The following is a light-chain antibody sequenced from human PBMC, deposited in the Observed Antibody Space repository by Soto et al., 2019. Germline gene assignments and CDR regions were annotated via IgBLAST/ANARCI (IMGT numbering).Light chain of an antibody. J-gene: IGKJ1*01. Sequence: EIVMTQSPATLSVSPGERATLSCRASQSVGTYLAWYQQKPGQAPRILIYGASTRAAGISPRFSGGGSGTEFTLTISSLQSEEFAVYHGQQYNDWPRTFGQGTKVGIK. CDR3: QQYNDWPRT. CDR1: QSVGTY. V-gene: IGKV3-15*01. CDR2: GAS.